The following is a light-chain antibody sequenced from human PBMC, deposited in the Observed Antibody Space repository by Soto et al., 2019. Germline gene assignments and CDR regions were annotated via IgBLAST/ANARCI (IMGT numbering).Light chain of an antibody. CDR1: SSNIGNNY. J-gene: IGLJ2*01. CDR2: DNI. Sequence: QSVLTQPPSVSAAPGQKVTISCSGTSSNIGNNYVSWYQQLPGTAPKLLIYDNIQRPSGIPDRFSGSKSGTSATLAITGLQTGDEADYYCATWDSSLSAVVFGGGTKLIVL. V-gene: IGLV1-51*01. CDR3: ATWDSSLSAVV.